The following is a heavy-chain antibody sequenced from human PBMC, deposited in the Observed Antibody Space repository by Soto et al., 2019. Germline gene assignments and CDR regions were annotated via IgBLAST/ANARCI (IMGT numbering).Heavy chain of an antibody. Sequence: QSQTLSLTFAISGDSVSSNSAAWNWIRQSPSRGLEWLGRTYYRSKWYNDYAVSVKSRITINPDTSKNQFSLQLNSVTPEDTAVYYCAREAQYSSSWYVRDYYYMDVWGKGTTVTVSS. J-gene: IGHJ6*03. D-gene: IGHD6-13*01. CDR2: TYYRSKWYN. V-gene: IGHV6-1*01. CDR3: AREAQYSSSWYVRDYYYMDV. CDR1: GDSVSSNSAA.